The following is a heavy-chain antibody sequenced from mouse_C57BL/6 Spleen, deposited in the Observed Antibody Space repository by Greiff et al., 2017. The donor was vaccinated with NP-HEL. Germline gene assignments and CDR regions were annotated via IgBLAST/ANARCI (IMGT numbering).Heavy chain of an antibody. D-gene: IGHD1-1*01. CDR2: IHPNSGST. V-gene: IGHV1-64*01. CDR3: ATIYYYGEGFAY. J-gene: IGHJ3*01. CDR1: GYTFTSYW. Sequence: QVQLQQPGAELVKPGASVKLSCKASGYTFTSYWMHWVKQRPGQGLEWIGMIHPNSGSTNYNEKFKSKATLTVDKSSSTAYMQLSSLTSEDSAVHYCATIYYYGEGFAYWGQGTLVTVSA.